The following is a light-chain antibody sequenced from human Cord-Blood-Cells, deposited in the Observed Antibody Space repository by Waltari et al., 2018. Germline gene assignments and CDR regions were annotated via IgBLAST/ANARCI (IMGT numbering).Light chain of an antibody. CDR1: QSVSSSY. CDR3: QQYGSSSWT. V-gene: IGKV3-20*01. CDR2: GAS. J-gene: IGKJ1*01. Sequence: EIVLTQSPGPLSLSPGERASQSVSSSYLAWYQQTPGQAPRLLIYGASSRATGIPDRFSGSGSGTDFTLTISRLEPEDVAVYYCQQYGSSSWTFGQGTKVEIK.